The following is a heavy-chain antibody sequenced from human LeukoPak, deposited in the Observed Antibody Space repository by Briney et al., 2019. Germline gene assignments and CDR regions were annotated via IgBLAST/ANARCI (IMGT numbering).Heavy chain of an antibody. Sequence: GGSLRLSCAASGLIFSDYYMSWIRQAPGKGLEWISYVSSSGDTIYYADSVKGRFTISRDNTRNSLYLQMNSLTAEDTAIYYCAGGSITVFKGQHQRDPKQDDYWGQGTLVTVSS. CDR1: GLIFSDYY. CDR2: VSSSGDTI. V-gene: IGHV3-11*04. CDR3: AGGSITVFKGQHQRDPKQDDY. D-gene: IGHD6-19*01. J-gene: IGHJ4*02.